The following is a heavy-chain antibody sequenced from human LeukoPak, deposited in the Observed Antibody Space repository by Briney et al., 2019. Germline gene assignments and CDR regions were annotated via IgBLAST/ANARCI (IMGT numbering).Heavy chain of an antibody. V-gene: IGHV3-48*04. Sequence: GGSLRLSCAASGFTFSSYSMKWVRQAPGKGLEWVSYISSSSSTIYYADSVKGRFTISRDNAKNSLYLQMNSLRAEDTAVYYCARGGGSSMGGWGQGTLVTVSS. CDR3: ARGGGSSMGG. CDR1: GFTFSSYS. D-gene: IGHD1-26*01. J-gene: IGHJ4*02. CDR2: ISSSSSTI.